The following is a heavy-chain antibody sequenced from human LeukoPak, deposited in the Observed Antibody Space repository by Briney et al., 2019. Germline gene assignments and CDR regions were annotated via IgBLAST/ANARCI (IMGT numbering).Heavy chain of an antibody. CDR2: ISYDGGNK. Sequence: GGSLRLSCAASGFTFSSYAMHWVRQAPGKGLEWVAVISYDGGNKYYADSVKGRFTISRDNSKNTLYLQMNSLRAEDTAVYYCAKDQSAIPDYWGQGTLVTVSS. V-gene: IGHV3-30-3*02. CDR1: GFTFSSYA. J-gene: IGHJ4*02. CDR3: AKDQSAIPDY.